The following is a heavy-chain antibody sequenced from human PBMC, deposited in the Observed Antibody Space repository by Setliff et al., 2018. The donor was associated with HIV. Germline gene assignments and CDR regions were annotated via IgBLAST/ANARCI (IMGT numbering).Heavy chain of an antibody. CDR1: GYTFTGHY. V-gene: IGHV3-48*03. CDR3: ARDPHYYDSSGYYSMFDI. D-gene: IGHD3-22*01. CDR2: SSDTGSTT. Sequence: SCKASGYTFTGHYLHWVRQAPGKGLEWISYSSDTGSTTYYGDSVKGRFTISRDNPKNSVYLQMSGLRVEDTAVYYCARDPHYYDSSGYYSMFDIWGQGTVVTVSS. J-gene: IGHJ3*02.